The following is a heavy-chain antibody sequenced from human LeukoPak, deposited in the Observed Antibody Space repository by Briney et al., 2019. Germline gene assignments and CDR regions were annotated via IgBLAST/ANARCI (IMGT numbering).Heavy chain of an antibody. Sequence: RRSLRLSCAASGFTFSSYGMHWVRQAPGKGLEWVAVIWYDGSNKYYADSVKGRFTISRDNSKNPLYLQMNSLRAEDTAVYYCARDGAPYSSSSGDYWGQGTLVTVSS. CDR1: GFTFSSYG. CDR2: IWYDGSNK. J-gene: IGHJ4*02. V-gene: IGHV3-33*01. D-gene: IGHD6-6*01. CDR3: ARDGAPYSSSSGDY.